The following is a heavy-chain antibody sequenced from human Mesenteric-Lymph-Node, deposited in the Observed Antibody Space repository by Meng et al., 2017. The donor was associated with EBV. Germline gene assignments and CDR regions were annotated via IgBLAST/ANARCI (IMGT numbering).Heavy chain of an antibody. Sequence: EGQLVESGGGLFQRGASLRLSCAASGFTVSGHYMNWVRQAPGKGLEWVSGIYSSGGTYYPDSMEGRFTISRDQSKNTLYLQVNSLRAEDTAKYYCARGTTVLPYFDLWGQGTLVTVSS. CDR3: ARGTTVLPYFDL. J-gene: IGHJ4*02. CDR2: IYSSGGT. D-gene: IGHD4-17*01. V-gene: IGHV3-53*01. CDR1: GFTVSGHY.